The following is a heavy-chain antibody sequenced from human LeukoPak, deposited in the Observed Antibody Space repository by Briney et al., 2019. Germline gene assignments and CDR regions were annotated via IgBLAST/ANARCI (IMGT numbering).Heavy chain of an antibody. CDR1: GGSISRGSYY. CDR3: ARVPLEPGNYYYMDV. V-gene: IGHV4-61*02. D-gene: IGHD3-3*01. J-gene: IGHJ6*03. Sequence: PSQTLSLTCIVSGGSISRGSYYWNWIRQPAGKGLEWMGRVYYSGSTNYNPSLKSRVTISVDTSKNQFSLKLSSVTAADTAVYYCARVPLEPGNYYYMDVWGKGTTVTVSS. CDR2: VYYSGST.